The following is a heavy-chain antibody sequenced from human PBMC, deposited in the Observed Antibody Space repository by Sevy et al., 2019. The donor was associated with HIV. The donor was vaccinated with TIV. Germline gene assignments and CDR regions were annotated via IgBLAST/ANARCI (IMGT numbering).Heavy chain of an antibody. J-gene: IGHJ4*02. CDR3: TRDGPDGYRFFDY. V-gene: IGHV3-66*01. CDR1: GFSVRDNY. D-gene: IGHD5-12*01. Sequence: GGSLRLSCAVSGFSVRDNYMNWVRQAPGKGLEWVSVIYSGGSTYYADSVKGRFTISKDNSKNSLFLQMNSLRAEDTAVYYCTRDGPDGYRFFDYWGQGTPVTVSS. CDR2: IYSGGST.